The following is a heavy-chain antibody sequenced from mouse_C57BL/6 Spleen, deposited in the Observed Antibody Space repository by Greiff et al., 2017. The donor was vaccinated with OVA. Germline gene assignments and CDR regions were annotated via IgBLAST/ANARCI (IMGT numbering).Heavy chain of an antibody. Sequence: EVQLVESGGGLVKPGGSLKLSCAASGFTFSDYGMHWVRQAPEKGLEWVAYISSGSSTIYYADTVKGRFTISRDNAKNTLFLQMTSRRSEDTAMYDCARQSYYGPQYFDVWGTGTTVTVSS. V-gene: IGHV5-17*01. D-gene: IGHD1-2*01. J-gene: IGHJ1*03. CDR3: ARQSYYGPQYFDV. CDR2: ISSGSSTI. CDR1: GFTFSDYG.